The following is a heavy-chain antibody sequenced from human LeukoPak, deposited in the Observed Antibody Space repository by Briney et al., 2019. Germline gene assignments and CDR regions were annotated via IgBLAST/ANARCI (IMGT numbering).Heavy chain of an antibody. Sequence: GGSLRLSCTASGFTFGDYALTWVRQAPGKGLDWVGFIRSKTYGGTPEYAASVKGRFTISRDDSKSIAYLQMNSLKTEDTAVYYCCGYSSGWSGDYYFDYWGQGTLVTVSS. V-gene: IGHV3-49*04. CDR1: GFTFGDYA. CDR3: CGYSSGWSGDYYFDY. J-gene: IGHJ4*02. D-gene: IGHD6-19*01. CDR2: IRSKTYGGTP.